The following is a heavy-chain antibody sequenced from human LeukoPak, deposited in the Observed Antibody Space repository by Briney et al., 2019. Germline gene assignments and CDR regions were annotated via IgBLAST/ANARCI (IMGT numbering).Heavy chain of an antibody. CDR3: ARARPREAFDI. D-gene: IGHD6-6*01. CDR1: GGSISSSSYY. CDR2: IYYSGST. V-gene: IGHV4-39*01. Sequence: SETLSLTCTVSGGSISSSSYYWGWIRQPPGKGLEWIGSIYYSGSTYYNPSLKSRVTISVDTSKNQFSLKLGSVTAADTAVYYCARARPREAFDIWGQGTMVTVSS. J-gene: IGHJ3*02.